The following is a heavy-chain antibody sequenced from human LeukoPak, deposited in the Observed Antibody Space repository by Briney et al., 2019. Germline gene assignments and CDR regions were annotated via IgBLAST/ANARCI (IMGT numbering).Heavy chain of an antibody. CDR1: GFTFSSYA. V-gene: IGHV3-23*01. D-gene: IGHD6-19*01. J-gene: IGHJ4*02. CDR3: AKDPRPNSSGWYGGPFDY. CDR2: ISGSGGST. Sequence: GGSLRLSCAASGFTFSSYAMSWVRQAPGKGLEWVSAISGSGGSTYYADSVKGRFTISRDNSKNTLYLQMNSLRAEDTAVYYCAKDPRPNSSGWYGGPFDYWGQGTLVTVSS.